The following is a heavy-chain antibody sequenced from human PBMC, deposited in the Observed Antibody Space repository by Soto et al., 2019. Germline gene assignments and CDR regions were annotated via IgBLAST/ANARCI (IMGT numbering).Heavy chain of an antibody. V-gene: IGHV1-69*06. CDR2: IIPIFGTA. D-gene: IGHD5-12*01. CDR3: AREMGGYQRYNYYYYGMDV. CDR1: GGTFSSYA. J-gene: IGHJ6*02. Sequence: GASVKVSCKASGGTFSSYAISWVRQAPGQGLEWMGGIIPIFGTANYAQKFQGRVTITADKSTSTAYMELSSLRSEDTAVYYCAREMGGYQRYNYYYYGMDVWGQGTTVTVCS.